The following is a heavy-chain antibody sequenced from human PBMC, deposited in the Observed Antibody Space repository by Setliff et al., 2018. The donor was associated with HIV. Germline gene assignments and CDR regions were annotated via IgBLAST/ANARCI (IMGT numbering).Heavy chain of an antibody. D-gene: IGHD3-10*01. V-gene: IGHV2-70*11. CDR2: IDWDDGK. J-gene: IGHJ3*02. CDR3: ARLRFGELLNAFDI. Sequence: SGPTLVNPTQTLTLTCTFSGFSLSFSGMCVSWIRQPPGKALEWLARIDWDDGKYYSTSLKTRLTISKDPSKNQVVLTMTNMDPVDTATYYCARLRFGELLNAFDIWGQGTMVTVSS. CDR1: GFSLSFSGMC.